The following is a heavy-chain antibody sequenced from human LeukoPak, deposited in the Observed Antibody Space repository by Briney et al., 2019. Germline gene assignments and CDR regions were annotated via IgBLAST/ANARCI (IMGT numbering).Heavy chain of an antibody. V-gene: IGHV1-8*01. CDR3: AIRRSGLYSSGWYAVGY. Sequence: ASVKVSCKASGYTFTSYDINWVRQATGQGLEWMEWMNPNSGNTGYARKFQGRVTMTRNTSISTAYMELSSLRSEDTAVYYCAIRRSGLYSSGWYAVGYWGQGTLVTVSS. CDR2: MNPNSGNT. CDR1: GYTFTSYD. J-gene: IGHJ4*02. D-gene: IGHD6-19*01.